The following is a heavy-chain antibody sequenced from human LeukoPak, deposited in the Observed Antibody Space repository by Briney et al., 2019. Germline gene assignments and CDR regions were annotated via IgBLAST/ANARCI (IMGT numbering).Heavy chain of an antibody. D-gene: IGHD5-18*01. CDR1: GYTFTGYY. V-gene: IGHV1-2*02. CDR3: ARDPYTAMEPDFDY. Sequence: ASVKVSCKASGYTFTGYYMHWVRQAPGQGLEWMGWINPNSGGTNYAQKFRGRVTMTRDTSISTAYMELSRLRSDDTAVYYCARDPYTAMEPDFDYWGQGTLVTVSS. J-gene: IGHJ4*02. CDR2: INPNSGGT.